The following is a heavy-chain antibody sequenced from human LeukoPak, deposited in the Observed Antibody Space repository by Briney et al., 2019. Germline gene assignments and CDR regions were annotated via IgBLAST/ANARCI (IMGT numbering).Heavy chain of an antibody. CDR3: GRDVEGPRAFDY. D-gene: IGHD2-21*01. Sequence: GGSLRLSCAASGLTLSGYWMHWVRQVPGKGLMWVTGISSDGRDTRYADSVKGRFTISRDNAKNTLYLQMNSLRDEDTAIYYCGRDVEGPRAFDYWGQGTLDSVSS. CDR1: GLTLSGYW. J-gene: IGHJ4*02. V-gene: IGHV3-74*01. CDR2: ISSDGRDT.